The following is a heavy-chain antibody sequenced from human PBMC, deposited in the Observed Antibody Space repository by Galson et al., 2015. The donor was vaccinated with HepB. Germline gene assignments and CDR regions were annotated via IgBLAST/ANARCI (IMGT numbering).Heavy chain of an antibody. CDR1: GFTFSSYW. D-gene: IGHD1-14*01. V-gene: IGHV3-7*03. CDR3: VRARYIGTFCDF. CDR2: IKQDGSER. J-gene: IGHJ4*02. Sequence: SLRLSCAASGFTFSSYWMSWVRQAPGRGLEWVAHIKQDGSERYYVDSVKGRFTISRDNAKKSVYLQMNGLRAEDTAVYSCVRARYIGTFCDFWGQGTLVTTSP.